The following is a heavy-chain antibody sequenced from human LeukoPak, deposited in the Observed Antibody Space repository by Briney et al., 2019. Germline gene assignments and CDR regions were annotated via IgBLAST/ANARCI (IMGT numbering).Heavy chain of an antibody. V-gene: IGHV3-7*01. CDR3: AKDEREWLGRGGGDY. Sequence: GGSLRLSCAASGFTFSSYWMSWVRQAPGKGLEWVANIKEDGSEKYYVDSVRGRFIISRDNSKNTLYLQMNSLRAEDTAVYYCAKDEREWLGRGGGDYWGQGTLVTVSS. J-gene: IGHJ4*02. D-gene: IGHD6-19*01. CDR2: IKEDGSEK. CDR1: GFTFSSYW.